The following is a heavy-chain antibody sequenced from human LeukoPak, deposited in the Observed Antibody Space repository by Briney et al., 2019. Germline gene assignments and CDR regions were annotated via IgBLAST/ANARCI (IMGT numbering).Heavy chain of an antibody. J-gene: IGHJ4*02. D-gene: IGHD1-26*01. CDR1: GGSFSGYY. CDR2: INHSGST. CDR3: ARLNYYGFDY. Sequence: SETLSLTCAVYGGSFSGYYWSWIRQPPGKGLEWIGEINHSGSTNYNPSLKSRVTIAVDTSKSQFSLELSSVTAADTAVYYCARLNYYGFDYWGQGTLVTFSS. V-gene: IGHV4-34*01.